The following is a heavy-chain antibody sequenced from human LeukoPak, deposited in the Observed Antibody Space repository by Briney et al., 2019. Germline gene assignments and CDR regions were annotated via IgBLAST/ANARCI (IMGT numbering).Heavy chain of an antibody. J-gene: IGHJ4*02. D-gene: IGHD4-17*01. CDR2: IYHSGST. CDR1: GGSISSSNW. V-gene: IGHV4-4*02. CDR3: ARYMGSWAYGAGFFDY. Sequence: SETLSLTCAVSGGSISSSNWWSWVRQPPGKGLEWIGEIYHSGSTNYNSSLKSRVTISVDTSKNQFSLKLSSVTAADTAVYYCARYMGSWAYGAGFFDYWGQGTLVTVSS.